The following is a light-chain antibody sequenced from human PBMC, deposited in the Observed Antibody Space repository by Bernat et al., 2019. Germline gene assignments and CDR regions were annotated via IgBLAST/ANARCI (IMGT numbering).Light chain of an antibody. CDR3: QVWDSSSDHYV. J-gene: IGLJ1*01. V-gene: IGLV3-21*04. CDR1: NIGTKS. CDR2: SDS. Sequence: SYELTQPSSVSVAPGKTARITCGGNNIGTKSVHWYQQKPGQAPVLVIYSDSGRPSGIPQRFSGSNSGNTATLTISRVEVGDEADYYCQVWDSSSDHYVFGTGTKVTVL.